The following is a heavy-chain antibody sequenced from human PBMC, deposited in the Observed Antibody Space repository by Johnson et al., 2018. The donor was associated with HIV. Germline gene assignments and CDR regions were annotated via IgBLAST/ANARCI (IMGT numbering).Heavy chain of an antibody. CDR2: IKQDGSEK. V-gene: IGHV3-7*03. CDR1: GFTVSSNY. Sequence: VQLVESGGGLIQPGGSLRLSCAASGFTVSSNYMSWVRQAPGKGLEWVANIKQDGSEKYYVDSVKGRFTISRDNAKNSLYLQMNSLRAEDTALYYCARVGQAGGAFDIWGQGTMVTVSS. CDR3: ARVGQAGGAFDI. J-gene: IGHJ3*02.